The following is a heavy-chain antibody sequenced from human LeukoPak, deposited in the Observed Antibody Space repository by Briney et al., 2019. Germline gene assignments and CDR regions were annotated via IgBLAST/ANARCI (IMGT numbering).Heavy chain of an antibody. CDR3: ARDCLPVRGVIICYYYGMDV. CDR1: GFTFSSYA. V-gene: IGHV3-23*01. D-gene: IGHD3-10*02. Sequence: GGSLRLSCAASGFTFSSYAMSWVRQAPGKGLEWVSAISGSGGSTYYADSVKGRFTISRDNSKNTLYLQMNSLRAEDTAVYYCARDCLPVRGVIICYYYGMDVWGQGTTVTVSS. J-gene: IGHJ6*02. CDR2: ISGSGGST.